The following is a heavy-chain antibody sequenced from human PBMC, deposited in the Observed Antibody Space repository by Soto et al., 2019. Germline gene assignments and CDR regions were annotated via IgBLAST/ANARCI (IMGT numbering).Heavy chain of an antibody. CDR2: ISGSGESK. CDR3: AKTSGVIVVVTSFDH. J-gene: IGHJ4*02. CDR1: GFTVSNNY. Sequence: GGSLRLSCAVSGFTVSNNYMSWVRQAPGKGLEWVSAISGSGESKYDADSVKGRFTISRDNSKNTLYLEMNSLRPEDTAMYYCAKTSGVIVVVTSFDHWGQGTLVTVSS. D-gene: IGHD3-22*01. V-gene: IGHV3-23*01.